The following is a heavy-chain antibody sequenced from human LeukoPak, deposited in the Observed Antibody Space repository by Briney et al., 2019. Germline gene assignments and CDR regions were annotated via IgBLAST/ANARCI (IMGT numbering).Heavy chain of an antibody. CDR3: ARDQGTGIAVAGPFSLGMDV. CDR2: ISSSSSYI. D-gene: IGHD6-19*01. V-gene: IGHV3-21*01. Sequence: GGSLRLSCAASGFTFSSYSMNWVRQAPGKGLEWVSSISSSSSYIYYADSVKGRFTISRDNAKNSLYLQMNSLRAEDTAVYYCARDQGTGIAVAGPFSLGMDVWGQGTTVTVSS. J-gene: IGHJ6*02. CDR1: GFTFSSYS.